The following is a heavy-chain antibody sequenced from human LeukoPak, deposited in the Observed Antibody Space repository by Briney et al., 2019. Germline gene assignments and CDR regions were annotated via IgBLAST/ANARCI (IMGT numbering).Heavy chain of an antibody. V-gene: IGHV4-30-2*01. CDR3: ARDVGYSFGGPSNWFDP. D-gene: IGHD5-18*01. J-gene: IGHJ5*02. Sequence: PSQTLSLTCAVSGGSISSGGYSWSWIRQPPGKGLEWIGYIYHSGSTYYNPSLKSRVTISVDRSKNQFSLKLSSVTAADTAVYYCARDVGYSFGGPSNWFDPWGQGTLVTASS. CDR2: IYHSGST. CDR1: GGSISSGGYS.